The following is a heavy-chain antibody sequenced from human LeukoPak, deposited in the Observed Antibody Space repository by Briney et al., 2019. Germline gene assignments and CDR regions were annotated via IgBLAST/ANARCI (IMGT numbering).Heavy chain of an antibody. V-gene: IGHV3-48*03. CDR1: GFTFSSYE. J-gene: IGHJ3*02. D-gene: IGHD6-13*01. Sequence: GGSLRLSCAASGFTFSSYEMNWVRQAPGKGLEWVSYFSSSGSTIYYADSMKGRFTISRDNAKNSLYLQMNSLSAEDPAVYYRARVSPYSSSSYRPKNDAFDIWGQGTMVTVSS. CDR2: FSSSGSTI. CDR3: ARVSPYSSSSYRPKNDAFDI.